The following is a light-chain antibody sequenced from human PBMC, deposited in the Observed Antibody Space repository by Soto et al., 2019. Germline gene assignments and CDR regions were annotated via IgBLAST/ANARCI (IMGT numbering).Light chain of an antibody. CDR2: GAS. CDR1: QSVSSSY. V-gene: IGKV3-20*01. J-gene: IGKJ2*01. Sequence: EIVLTQSPGTLSLSPGERATLSCRASQSVSSSYLAWYQQKPGQAPRLLIYGASSRATGIPDRFSCSGSGTDCTLTISRLEPEDFAVYYCQQYCSSPPYTCGQGTELEIK. CDR3: QQYCSSPPYT.